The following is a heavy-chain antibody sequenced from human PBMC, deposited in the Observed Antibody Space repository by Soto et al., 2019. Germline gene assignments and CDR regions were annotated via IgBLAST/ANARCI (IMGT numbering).Heavy chain of an antibody. CDR2: IYYSGST. CDR1: GGSLSRYF. D-gene: IGHD3-3*01. CDR3: AREAVKDDFWSGYYSPYYYYYLEV. V-gene: IGHV4-59*01. J-gene: IGHJ6*03. Sequence: QVQLQESGPGLVKPSETLSLTCTVSGGSLSRYFWSWIRQPPGKGLEWIGYIYYSGSTNYTPPLMGRVTVSVDTSKNQFSLNLWAATAADTAVYYYAREAVKDDFWSGYYSPYYYYYLEVWGRRTTVTISS.